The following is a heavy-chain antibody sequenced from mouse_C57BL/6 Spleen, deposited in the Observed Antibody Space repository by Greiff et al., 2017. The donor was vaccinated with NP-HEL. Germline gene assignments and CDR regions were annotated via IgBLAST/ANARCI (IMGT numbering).Heavy chain of an antibody. J-gene: IGHJ4*01. D-gene: IGHD1-1*01. Sequence: EVHLVESGGDLVKPGGSLKLSCAASGFTFSSYCMSWVRQTPDKRLEWVATISSGGSYTYYPDSVKGRATISTDKARNTLYLQMSSLTSEDTAKYCGTKSGYGSGYDAMDYWGQGTSVTVSS. CDR3: TKSGYGSGYDAMDY. CDR1: GFTFSSYC. V-gene: IGHV5-6*01. CDR2: ISSGGSYT.